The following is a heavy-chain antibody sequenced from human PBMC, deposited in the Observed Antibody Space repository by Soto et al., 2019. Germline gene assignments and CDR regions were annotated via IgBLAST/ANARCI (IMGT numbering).Heavy chain of an antibody. V-gene: IGHV1-69*02. D-gene: IGHD2-15*01. CDR2: IIPILSIA. CDR1: GGTFSSYT. Sequence: QVQLVQSGAEVKKPGSSVKVSCKASGGTFSSYTISWVRQAPGQGLEWMGRIIPILSIADYAQKFQGRVTITADKSTSTAYMELSSLRSEDMAVYYCARSIGYCSGGSCSYFDYWGQGTLVTVSS. CDR3: ARSIGYCSGGSCSYFDY. J-gene: IGHJ4*02.